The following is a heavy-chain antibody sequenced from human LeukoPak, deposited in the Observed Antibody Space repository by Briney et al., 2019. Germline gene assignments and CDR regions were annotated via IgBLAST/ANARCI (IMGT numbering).Heavy chain of an antibody. CDR2: IYSGGTT. V-gene: IGHV3-66*01. Sequence: GGSLRLSCVASGFNVSSKYISWVRQAPGKGLEWVSVIYSGGTTYYADSVKGRFSISRDNSRNTLYLQMNSLRVEDTAVYYCAREGPYCAGDCYLYWGQGTLVTVSS. CDR3: AREGPYCAGDCYLY. D-gene: IGHD2-21*02. CDR1: GFNVSSKY. J-gene: IGHJ4*02.